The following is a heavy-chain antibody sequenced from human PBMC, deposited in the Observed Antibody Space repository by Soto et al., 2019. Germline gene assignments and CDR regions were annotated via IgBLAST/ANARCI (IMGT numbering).Heavy chain of an antibody. Sequence: PGGSLRLSCAASGFTFSSYWMSWVRQAPGKGLEWVANIKYDGSNKYYADSVKGRFTISRDNSKNTLYLQMNSLRAEDTAVYYCAKDLEEYIDWLLFRHDAFDIWGQGTMVTVSS. D-gene: IGHD3-9*01. CDR3: AKDLEEYIDWLLFRHDAFDI. J-gene: IGHJ3*02. CDR2: IKYDGSNK. V-gene: IGHV3-30*02. CDR1: GFTFSSYW.